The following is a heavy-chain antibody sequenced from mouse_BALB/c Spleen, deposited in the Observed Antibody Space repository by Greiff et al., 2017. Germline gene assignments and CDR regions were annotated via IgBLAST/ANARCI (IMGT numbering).Heavy chain of an antibody. J-gene: IGHJ4*01. V-gene: IGHV5-6-3*01. CDR1: GFTFSSYG. CDR3: ARGGHGSSYGAMDY. D-gene: IGHD1-1*01. Sequence: VQLKESGGGLVQPGGSLKLSCAASGFTFSSYGMSWVRQTPDKRLELVATINSNGGSTYYPDSVTGRFTISRDNAKNTLYLQMSSLKSEDTAMYYCARGGHGSSYGAMDYWGQGTSVTVSS. CDR2: INSNGGST.